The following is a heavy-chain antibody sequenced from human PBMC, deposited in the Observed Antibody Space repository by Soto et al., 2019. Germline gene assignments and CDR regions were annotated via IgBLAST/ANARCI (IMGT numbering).Heavy chain of an antibody. Sequence: LSLTCAVSGGSIGGVGYSWSWIRQPPGGGLEWIGYMYHSGTFLKSPSLKTRLTMSLDMSKNQFSLTLNSMTAADTAVYYCARAQFYSGSGNYNNLMFDAWGQGIPVTVSS. J-gene: IGHJ5*02. CDR1: GGSIGGVGYS. V-gene: IGHV4-30-2*01. CDR3: ARAQFYSGSGNYNNLMFDA. D-gene: IGHD3-10*01. CDR2: MYHSGTF.